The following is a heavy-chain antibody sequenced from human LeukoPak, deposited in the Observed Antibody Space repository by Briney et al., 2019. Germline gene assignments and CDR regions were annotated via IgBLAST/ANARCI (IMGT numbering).Heavy chain of an antibody. V-gene: IGHV1-69*04. CDR2: IIPILNIP. Sequence: SVKVSCKASGGTFDNSAINWVRQAPGQGLEWMGRIIPILNIPNYAPKLQGRVTIAADKSTSTAYMELSSLRSDDTAVYYCAREKMEVGYYGLDVWGQGTTVTVSS. CDR1: GGTFDNSA. J-gene: IGHJ6*02. D-gene: IGHD1-1*01. CDR3: AREKMEVGYYGLDV.